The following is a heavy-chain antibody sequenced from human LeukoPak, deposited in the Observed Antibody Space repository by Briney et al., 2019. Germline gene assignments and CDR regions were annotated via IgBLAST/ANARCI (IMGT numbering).Heavy chain of an antibody. CDR2: INHSGST. CDR1: GGSFSGYY. D-gene: IGHD5-24*01. CDR3: ARKGMATALGY. V-gene: IGHV4-34*01. Sequence: SETLSLTCAVYGGSFSGYYWSWIRQPPGKGLEWIGEINHSGSTNYNPSLKSRVTISVDTSKNQFSLKLSSVTAADTAVYYCARKGMATALGYWGQGTLVTVSS. J-gene: IGHJ4*02.